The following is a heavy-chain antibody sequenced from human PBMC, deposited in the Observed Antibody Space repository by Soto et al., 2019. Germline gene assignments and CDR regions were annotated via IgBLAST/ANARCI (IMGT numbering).Heavy chain of an antibody. J-gene: IGHJ4*02. CDR1: GFTFSSYA. D-gene: IGHD3-3*01. CDR3: AKDLPDFWSGQLDY. V-gene: IGHV3-23*01. Sequence: PGGSLRLSCAASGFTFSSYAMSWVRQAPGKGLEWVSAISGSSGSTYYADSVKGRFTISRDNSKNTLYLQMNSLRAEDTAVYYCAKDLPDFWSGQLDYWGQGTLVTVSS. CDR2: ISGSSGST.